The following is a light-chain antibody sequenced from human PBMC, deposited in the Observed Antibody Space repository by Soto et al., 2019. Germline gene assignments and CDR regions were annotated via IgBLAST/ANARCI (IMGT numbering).Light chain of an antibody. CDR2: DVS. V-gene: IGLV2-14*01. J-gene: IGLJ1*01. CDR3: SSYTSSSSYG. CDR1: SSDVGGYNS. Sequence: QSVLTQPASVSGSPGQSITISCTGTSSDVGGYNSVSWYQQYPGKAPKLMIHDVSNRPSGVFNRFSGSKSGNTASLTISGLQAEDEADYYCSSYTSSSSYGFGSGTKVTVL.